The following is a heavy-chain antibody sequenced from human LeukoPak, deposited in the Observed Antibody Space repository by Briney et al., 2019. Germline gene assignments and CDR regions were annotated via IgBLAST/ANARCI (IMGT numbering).Heavy chain of an antibody. CDR3: ARVGIIAAAGP. D-gene: IGHD6-13*01. CDR1: GGSFSGYY. Sequence: SETLSLTCAVYGGSFSGYYWSWIRQPPGKGLEWIGEINHSGSANYNPSLKSRVTISVDTSKNQFSLKLSSVTAADTAVYYCARVGIIAAAGPWGQGTLVTVSS. J-gene: IGHJ5*02. V-gene: IGHV4-34*01. CDR2: INHSGSA.